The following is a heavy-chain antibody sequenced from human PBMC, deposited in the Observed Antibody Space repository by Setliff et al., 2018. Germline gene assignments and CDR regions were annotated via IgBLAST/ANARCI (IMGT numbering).Heavy chain of an antibody. D-gene: IGHD2-15*01. V-gene: IGHV1-69*05. CDR3: ATERGLVVSATDYYYYMDV. Sequence: SVKVSCKASGGTFTNHAINWVRQAPGQGLERMGGINPIFGTADYTQNFQGRVTITTDESTSTAYMELSSLKSEDTAIYYCATERGLVVSATDYYYYMDVWGKGTTVTVSS. CDR2: INPIFGTA. CDR1: GGTFTNHA. J-gene: IGHJ6*03.